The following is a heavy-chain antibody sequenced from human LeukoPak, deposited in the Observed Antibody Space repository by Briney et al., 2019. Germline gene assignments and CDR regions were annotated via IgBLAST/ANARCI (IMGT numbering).Heavy chain of an antibody. V-gene: IGHV4-59*08. CDR2: IYYSGST. J-gene: IGHJ4*02. CDR1: GVSISSYY. Sequence: SETLSLTCTVSGVSISSYYWSWIRQPPGKGLEWIGYIYYSGSTNYNPSLKSRVTISVDTSKNQFSLKLSSVTAADTAVYYCARADVAGQEEYWGQGTLVTVSS. CDR3: ARADVAGQEEY.